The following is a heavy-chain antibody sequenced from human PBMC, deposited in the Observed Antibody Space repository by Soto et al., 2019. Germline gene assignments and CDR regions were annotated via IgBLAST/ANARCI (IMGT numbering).Heavy chain of an antibody. D-gene: IGHD3-3*01. CDR1: GFTFSNAW. Sequence: EVQLVESGGVLVKPGGSLRLSCAASGFTFSNAWMNWVRQAPGKGLEWVGRIKSKTDGGTTDYAAPVKGRFTISRDDSKNTLYLQMNSLRTEDTAVYYCTTATYYDFWSGYYYYYGMDVWGKGTTVTVSS. CDR3: TTATYYDFWSGYYYYYGMDV. V-gene: IGHV3-15*07. CDR2: IKSKTDGGTT. J-gene: IGHJ6*04.